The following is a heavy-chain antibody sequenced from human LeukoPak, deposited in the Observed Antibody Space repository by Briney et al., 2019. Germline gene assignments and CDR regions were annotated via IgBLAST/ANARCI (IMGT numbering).Heavy chain of an antibody. CDR1: GFTVSSNS. V-gene: IGHV3-53*01. Sequence: GGSLRLSCIVSGFTVSSNSMSWVRQAPGKGLERVSFIYSDNTHYSDSVKGRFTISRDNSKNTLYLQMNSLRAEDTAVYYCARRAGAYSHPYDHWGQGTLVTVSS. CDR2: IYSDNT. J-gene: IGHJ4*02. D-gene: IGHD4/OR15-4a*01. CDR3: ARRAGAYSHPYDH.